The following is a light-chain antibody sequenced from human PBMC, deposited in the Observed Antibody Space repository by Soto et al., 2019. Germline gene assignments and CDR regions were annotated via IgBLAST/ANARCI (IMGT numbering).Light chain of an antibody. CDR3: QQLNDYPPMFT. CDR1: QGISSY. J-gene: IGKJ3*01. Sequence: IQLTQSPSSLSASVGDRVTITCRAIQGISSYLAWYQQKPGKAPKLLIYTASTLQSGVPSRFSGSESGTEFTLTISSLQPEDFATYYCQQLNDYPPMFTFGPGTKVDIK. CDR2: TAS. V-gene: IGKV1-9*01.